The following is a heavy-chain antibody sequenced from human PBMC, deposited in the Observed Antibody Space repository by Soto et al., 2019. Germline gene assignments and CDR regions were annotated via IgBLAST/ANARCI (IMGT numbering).Heavy chain of an antibody. CDR2: SSYDGNNK. Sequence: QVQLVESGGGVVQPGRSLRLSCAASGFTFNSFDMHWVREAPGKGLEWVAVSSYDGNNKYFADSVKGRFTISRDNSKNTRYLQMSSLRTEDTALYYCARAHPITLVRGGPRLDYWGQGTLVTVSS. V-gene: IGHV3-30*03. J-gene: IGHJ4*02. D-gene: IGHD3-10*01. CDR3: ARAHPITLVRGGPRLDY. CDR1: GFTFNSFD.